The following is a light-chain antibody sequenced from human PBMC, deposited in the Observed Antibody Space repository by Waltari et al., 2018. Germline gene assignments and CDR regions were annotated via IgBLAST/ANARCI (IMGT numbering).Light chain of an antibody. CDR1: QDISKF. Sequence: DIQMTQSPSSLSASAGDSVTITWRASQDISKFLAWFQHKPGKAPKPLISAASILQSGVPSKFSGSGSGTHFTLSINNLQPEDFATYYCQQYYNYPPAFGQGTRVEMK. CDR2: AAS. J-gene: IGKJ1*01. V-gene: IGKV1-16*02. CDR3: QQYYNYPPA.